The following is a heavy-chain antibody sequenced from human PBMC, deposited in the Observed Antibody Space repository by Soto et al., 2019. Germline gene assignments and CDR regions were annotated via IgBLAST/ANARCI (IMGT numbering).Heavy chain of an antibody. CDR3: AKGQIARPLHRYGMDV. D-gene: IGHD6-13*01. Sequence: GGSLRLSCAASGFTFDDYTMHWVRQAPGKGLEWVSLISWDGGNTYYADSVKGRITISRDNSKNSLYLQMNSLRTEDNALFYCAKGQIARPLHRYGMDVWGQGTTVTVSS. CDR1: GFTFDDYT. CDR2: ISWDGGNT. J-gene: IGHJ6*02. V-gene: IGHV3-43*01.